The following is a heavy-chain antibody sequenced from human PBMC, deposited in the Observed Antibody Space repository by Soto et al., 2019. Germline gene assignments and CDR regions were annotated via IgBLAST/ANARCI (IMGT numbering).Heavy chain of an antibody. V-gene: IGHV3-7*01. CDR1: GFTFSSYW. CDR2: IKQDGSEK. CDR3: ARDRLWGSGVPYGMDV. Sequence: GGSLRLSCAASGFTFSSYWMSRVRQAPGKGLEWVANIKQDGSEKYYVDSVKGRFTISRDNAKNSLYLQMNSLRAEDTAVYYCARDRLWGSGVPYGMDVWGQGTTVTVSS. D-gene: IGHD3-16*01. J-gene: IGHJ6*02.